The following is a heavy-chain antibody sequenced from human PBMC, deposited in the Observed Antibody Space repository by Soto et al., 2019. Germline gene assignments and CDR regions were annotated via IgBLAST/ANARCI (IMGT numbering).Heavy chain of an antibody. CDR3: ARGGELLFAY. J-gene: IGHJ4*02. D-gene: IGHD1-26*01. CDR2: ISSSSSYI. CDR1: GFTFSSYS. Sequence: EVQLVESGGGLVKPGGSLRLSCAASGFTFSSYSMNWVRQAPGKGLEWVSSISSSSSYIYYADSVKGRFTISRDNAKSSLYLQMNSLRAEDTAVYYGARGGELLFAYWGQVTLVTVSS. V-gene: IGHV3-21*01.